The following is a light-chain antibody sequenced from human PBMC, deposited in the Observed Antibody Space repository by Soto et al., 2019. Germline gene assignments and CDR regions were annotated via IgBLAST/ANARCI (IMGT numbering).Light chain of an antibody. V-gene: IGLV6-57*04. CDR1: SGNIGSNY. CDR2: EDD. CDR3: QSYDSSTPVV. J-gene: IGLJ2*01. Sequence: NFILTQPHSVSESPGKTVTISCTRSSGNIGSNYVQWYQQRPGSAPTTLIYEDDQRPSGVPDRFSGSIDRSSNSASLTISGLKTEDEADYYCQSYDSSTPVVFGGGTKLTVL.